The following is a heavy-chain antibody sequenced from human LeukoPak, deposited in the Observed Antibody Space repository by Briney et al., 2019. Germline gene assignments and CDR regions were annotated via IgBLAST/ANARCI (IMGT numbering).Heavy chain of an antibody. CDR1: GYTFTSYG. CDR3: ARDKAYSITYYSSYIHWFDP. D-gene: IGHD6-13*01. Sequence: VASVKVSCKASGYTFTSYGISWVRQAPGQGLQWMGWISTYNGNTNYAQTLQGRVTMTTDTSMSTAYMELRSLRSDDTAVYYCARDKAYSITYYSSYIHWFDPWGQGTLVTVSS. V-gene: IGHV1-18*01. CDR2: ISTYNGNT. J-gene: IGHJ5*02.